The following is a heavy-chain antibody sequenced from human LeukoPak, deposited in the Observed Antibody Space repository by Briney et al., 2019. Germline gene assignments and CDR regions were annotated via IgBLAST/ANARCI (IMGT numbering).Heavy chain of an antibody. V-gene: IGHV4-39*07. J-gene: IGHJ5*02. CDR3: AREYSSSSNWFDP. CDR1: GGSISSSSYY. D-gene: IGHD6-6*01. CDR2: INHSGST. Sequence: SETLSLTCTVSGGSISSSSYYWSWIRQPPGKGLEWIGEINHSGSTNYNPSLKSRVTISVDTSKNQFSLKLSSVTAADTAVYYCAREYSSSSNWFDPWGQGTLVTVSS.